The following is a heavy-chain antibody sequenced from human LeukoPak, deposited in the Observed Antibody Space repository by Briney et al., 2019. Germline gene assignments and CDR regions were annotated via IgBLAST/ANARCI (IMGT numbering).Heavy chain of an antibody. CDR1: GVPITDYY. CDR2: MYYSGDS. J-gene: IGHJ5*02. CDR3: ARELPSTGNWFDP. D-gene: IGHD1-14*01. V-gene: IGHV4-59*01. Sequence: SETLSLTCNISGVPITDYYWSWIRLAPRRGLEWIGYMYYSGDSNSNPSLEGRVTMSADTSTNQFSLRLTSVTAADTAIYYCARELPSTGNWFDPWGEGILVTVSS.